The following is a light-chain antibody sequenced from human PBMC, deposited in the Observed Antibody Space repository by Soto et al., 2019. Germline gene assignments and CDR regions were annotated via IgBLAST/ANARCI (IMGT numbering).Light chain of an antibody. CDR3: QQRSDWPPT. J-gene: IGKJ2*01. CDR2: DAS. V-gene: IGKV3-11*01. CDR1: QSVRSY. Sequence: EIVLTQSPATLSLSPGERATLSCRASQSVRSYLAWYQQKPGQAPRLLIYDASNRATGIPARFRGSGSGTDFTLTISSLEPEDFAVYFCQQRSDWPPTVGQGTKLEIK.